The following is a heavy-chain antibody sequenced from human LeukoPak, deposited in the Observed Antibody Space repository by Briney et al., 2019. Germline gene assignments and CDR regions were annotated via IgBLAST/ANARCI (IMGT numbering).Heavy chain of an antibody. V-gene: IGHV3-33*08. CDR2: IWYDGSNK. J-gene: IGHJ4*02. CDR3: GRDERGYYDSSGYFGAIDY. CDR1: GFSVSSNY. D-gene: IGHD3-22*01. Sequence: GGSLRLSCAASGFSVSSNYISWVRQAPGKGLEWVAFIWYDGSNKYYADSVKGRFTFSRDNSKNTVYLQMDSLRAEDTAVYYCGRDERGYYDSSGYFGAIDYWGQGTLVTVSS.